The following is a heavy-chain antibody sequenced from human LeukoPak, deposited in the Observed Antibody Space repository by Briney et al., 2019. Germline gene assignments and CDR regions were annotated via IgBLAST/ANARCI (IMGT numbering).Heavy chain of an antibody. Sequence: PGGSLRLSCAASGFTFSAYWMHWVRQAPGKGLVWVSRVKYDGSTTTYADSVKGRFTITRDNAKQIVYLQMNRLRVEDTAVCYCGRDLDWLLFDYWGQGTLVTVSS. V-gene: IGHV3-74*01. CDR1: GFTFSAYW. J-gene: IGHJ4*02. D-gene: IGHD3-9*01. CDR2: VKYDGSTT. CDR3: GRDLDWLLFDY.